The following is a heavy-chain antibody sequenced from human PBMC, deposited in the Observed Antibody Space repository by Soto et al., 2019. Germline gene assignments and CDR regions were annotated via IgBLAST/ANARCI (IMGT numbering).Heavy chain of an antibody. CDR2: IYYSGST. Sequence: SETLSLTCTFSGGSISSSSYYLGWIRQPPGKGLEWIGSIYYSGSTYYNPSLKSRVTISVDTSKNQFSLKLSSVTAADTAVYYCARTGAVAGSYYYYGMDVWGQGTTVTVSS. D-gene: IGHD6-19*01. J-gene: IGHJ6*02. CDR1: GGSISSSSYY. CDR3: ARTGAVAGSYYYYGMDV. V-gene: IGHV4-39*01.